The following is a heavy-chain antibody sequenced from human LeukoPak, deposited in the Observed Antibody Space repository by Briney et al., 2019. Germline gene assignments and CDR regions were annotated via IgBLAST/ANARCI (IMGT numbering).Heavy chain of an antibody. Sequence: PGGSLRLSCAASGFIFSNHWMSWVRQVPGKGLEWVAKMNQDGSDKYYVDSVRGRFTISRDNSKNTLYLQMNSLRAEDTAVYYCARDRLLDGMDVWGQGTTVTVSS. J-gene: IGHJ6*02. CDR1: GFIFSNHW. D-gene: IGHD2-21*02. V-gene: IGHV3-7*03. CDR3: ARDRLLDGMDV. CDR2: MNQDGSDK.